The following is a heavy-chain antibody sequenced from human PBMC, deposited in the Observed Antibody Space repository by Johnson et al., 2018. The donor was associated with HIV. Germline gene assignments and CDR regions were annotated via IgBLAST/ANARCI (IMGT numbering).Heavy chain of an antibody. CDR3: ARDGGYCSSTSCFRHWASAFDI. CDR2: ISYDGSNK. D-gene: IGHD2-2*01. CDR1: GFTFSSYC. Sequence: QVQLVESGGGVVQPGGSLRLSCAASGFTFSSYCMHWVRQAPGTGLEWVAVISYDGSNKYYADSVKGRFTISRANSKNTLYLQMNSLRAEDTAVDYCARDGGYCSSTSCFRHWASAFDIWGQGTMVTVSS. J-gene: IGHJ3*02. V-gene: IGHV3-30*19.